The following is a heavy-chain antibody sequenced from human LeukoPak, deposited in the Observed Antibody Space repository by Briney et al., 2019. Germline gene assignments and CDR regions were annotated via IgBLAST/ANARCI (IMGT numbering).Heavy chain of an antibody. D-gene: IGHD3/OR15-3a*01. V-gene: IGHV4-39*01. Sequence: PSETPSPTCTVSGGSISSSTHYWAWIRQPLGKGLEWIGSIYYSGSTYYNPSLKSRATISVDTSKNQFSLKLSSVTAADTAVYYCARLPRGGRPPMISLYYYMDVWGKGTTVIVSS. CDR3: ARLPRGGRPPMISLYYYMDV. CDR2: IYYSGST. J-gene: IGHJ6*03. CDR1: GGSISSSTHY.